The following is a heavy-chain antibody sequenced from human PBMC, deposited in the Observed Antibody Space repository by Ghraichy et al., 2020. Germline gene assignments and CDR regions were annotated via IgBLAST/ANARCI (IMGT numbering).Heavy chain of an antibody. J-gene: IGHJ4*02. Sequence: SETLSLTCTVSGGSINNYYWSWIRQPPGKGLEWIGYIYYSGTTNYNPSLKSRVTISLDTSKNQFSLNLRTVTAADTAVYYCVRGAGWYPYWGQGTLVTVSS. D-gene: IGHD6-19*01. V-gene: IGHV4-59*01. CDR1: GGSINNYY. CDR2: IYYSGTT. CDR3: VRGAGWYPY.